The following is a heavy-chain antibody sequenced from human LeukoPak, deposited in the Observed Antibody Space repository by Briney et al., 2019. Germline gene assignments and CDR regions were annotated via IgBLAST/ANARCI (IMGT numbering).Heavy chain of an antibody. V-gene: IGHV3-48*03. CDR2: ISISGSTT. J-gene: IGHJ4*02. CDR3: AKDLGYSGYDPLDY. CDR1: GFTFSSSE. Sequence: GGSLRLSCAASGFTFSSSEMNWVRQAPGKGLEWVSFISISGSTTSYADSVKGRFTISRDNDKNSLYLQMNRLRVEDTAVYYCAKDLGYSGYDPLDYWGQGTLVTVSS. D-gene: IGHD5-12*01.